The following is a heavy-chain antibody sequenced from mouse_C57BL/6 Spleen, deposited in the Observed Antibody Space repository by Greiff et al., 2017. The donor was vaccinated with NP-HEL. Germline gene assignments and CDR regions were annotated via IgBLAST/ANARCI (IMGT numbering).Heavy chain of an antibody. CDR2: IHPSSGYT. Sequence: QVQLQQSGAELARPGASVKMSCKASGYTFTRYTMHWVKQRPGQGLEWIGYIHPSSGYTKYNQKFKDKATLTADKSSSTAYMQLSSLTSEDSAVYYCARGYDAVYAMDYWGQGTSVTVSS. J-gene: IGHJ4*01. CDR3: ARGYDAVYAMDY. CDR1: GYTFTRYT. D-gene: IGHD2-2*01. V-gene: IGHV1-4*01.